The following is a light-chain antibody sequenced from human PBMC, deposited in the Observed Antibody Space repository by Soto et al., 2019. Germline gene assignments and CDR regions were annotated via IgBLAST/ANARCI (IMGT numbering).Light chain of an antibody. Sequence: QSVLTQPPSVSGAPGQRVTIPCTGSSSNIGSYYDVHWYQQLPGTVPKLLIYGDNNRPSGVPDRFCGSKSGTSASLAITGLQAEDVADYYCQSYDSSLSHVVFGGGTKLTVL. CDR1: SSNIGSYYD. J-gene: IGLJ2*01. CDR2: GDN. V-gene: IGLV1-40*01. CDR3: QSYDSSLSHVV.